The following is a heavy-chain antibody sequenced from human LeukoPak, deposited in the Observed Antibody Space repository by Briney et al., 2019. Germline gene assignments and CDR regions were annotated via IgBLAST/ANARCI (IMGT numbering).Heavy chain of an antibody. CDR2: IYRSGST. V-gene: IGHV4-38-2*02. D-gene: IGHD4-17*01. CDR3: ARGTYGYYMDV. J-gene: IGHJ6*03. Sequence: SETLSLTCSGSNYSISNSLYWGWLPQPPGKGLEWIGMIYRSGSTFYNPSLKSRVTISLDTSKNQFSLKLSSVTAADTAVYFRARGTYGYYMDVWGKGTTVTVSS. CDR1: NYSISNSLY.